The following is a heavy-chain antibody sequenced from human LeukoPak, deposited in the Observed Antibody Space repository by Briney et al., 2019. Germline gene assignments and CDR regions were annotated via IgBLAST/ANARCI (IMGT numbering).Heavy chain of an antibody. CDR1: GFTFSSYS. CDR2: ISSSSYI. D-gene: IGHD3-22*01. CDR3: AREGDSSGPYFDY. V-gene: IGHV3-21*01. Sequence: GGSLRLSCAASGFTFSSYSMNWVRQAPGKGLEWVSSISSSSYIYYADSVKGRFTISRDNAKNSLYLQMNSLRAEDTAVYYCAREGDSSGPYFDYWGQGTLVTVSS. J-gene: IGHJ4*02.